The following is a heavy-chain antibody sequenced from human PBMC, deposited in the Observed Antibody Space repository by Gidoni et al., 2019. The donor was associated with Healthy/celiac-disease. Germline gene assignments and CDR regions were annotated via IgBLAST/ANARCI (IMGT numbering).Heavy chain of an antibody. V-gene: IGHV1-69*01. D-gene: IGHD3-9*01. J-gene: IGHJ3*02. CDR2: IIAIFGRA. CDR1: GGTFSSSA. CDR3: ATTWEYYDILTGYYRWNDAVDI. Sequence: VHLLQSGAASQKPGSSVKASVKASGGTFSSSAISWVRQAPGQGLEWMGGIIAIFGRANYGQKIQGRVTITADESTSTAYMELSSLRSEDTAVYYCATTWEYYDILTGYYRWNDAVDIWGQGTMVTVSS.